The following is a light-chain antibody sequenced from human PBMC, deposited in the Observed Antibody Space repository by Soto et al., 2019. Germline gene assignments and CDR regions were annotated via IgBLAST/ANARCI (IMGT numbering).Light chain of an antibody. J-gene: IGLJ2*01. Sequence: QSALTQPASVSGSPGQSITISCTGTSSDVGSYNLVSWYQQHPGKAPKLMIYEGSKRPSGVSNRFSGSKSGNTASLTISGLQAEDEADHYCCSYAGSSTSLVFGGGTKLTVL. CDR3: CSYAGSSTSLV. CDR1: SSDVGSYNL. CDR2: EGS. V-gene: IGLV2-23*01.